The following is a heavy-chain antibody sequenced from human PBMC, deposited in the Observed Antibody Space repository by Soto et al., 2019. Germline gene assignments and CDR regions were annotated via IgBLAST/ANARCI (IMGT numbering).Heavy chain of an antibody. CDR3: ARHETLHGDYDY. CDR2: IDVGSANA. J-gene: IGHJ4*02. V-gene: IGHV1-58*01. D-gene: IGHD4-17*01. Sequence: SVKVSCNTSGFTFSSSAVHWVRQARGHRLQWIGWIDVGSANANYAQMLQERVTISVDTSKNQFSLRLSSVTAADTAVYYCARHETLHGDYDYWGQGTLVTVSS. CDR1: GFTFSSSA.